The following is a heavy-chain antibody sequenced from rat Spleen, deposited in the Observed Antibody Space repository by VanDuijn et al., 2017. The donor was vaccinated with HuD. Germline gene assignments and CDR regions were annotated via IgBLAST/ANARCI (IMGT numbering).Heavy chain of an antibody. D-gene: IGHD1-1*01. J-gene: IGHJ2*01. V-gene: IGHV5-31*01. CDR3: ARHRTYILRLSFFDY. Sequence: EVQLVESGGGLVQPGRSLKVSCVASGFTFNNYWMTWIRQAPGKGLEWVASISKTGGSTYYPDSVKGRFTISRDNANSTLYLHMDSLRSEDTATYYCARHRTYILRLSFFDYWGQGVMVTVSS. CDR2: ISKTGGST. CDR1: GFTFNNYW.